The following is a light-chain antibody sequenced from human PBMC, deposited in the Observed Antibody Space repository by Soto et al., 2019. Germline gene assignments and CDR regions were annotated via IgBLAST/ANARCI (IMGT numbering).Light chain of an antibody. CDR3: MQALQTPT. CDR2: LGS. V-gene: IGKV2-28*01. CDR1: QSLLHSNGYNY. J-gene: IGKJ1*01. Sequence: EIVMTQSPLSLPVTPGEPASISCRSSQSLLHSNGYNYLDWYLQKPGQSPQLLIYLGSNRASGVPDRFSGSGSGTDFTLKISRVEAEDVGVYYCMQALQTPTFGQGTKVAIK.